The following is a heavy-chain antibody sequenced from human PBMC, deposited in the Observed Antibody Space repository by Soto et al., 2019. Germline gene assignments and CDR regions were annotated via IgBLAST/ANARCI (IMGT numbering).Heavy chain of an antibody. CDR2: IYYSGST. CDR1: GGSLSSYD. V-gene: IGHV4-59*01. J-gene: IGHJ6*02. Sequence: SETLSLTCPVSGGSLSSYDWSWIRQPPGKGLEWIGYIYYSGSTNYNPSLKSRVTISVDTSKNQFSLKLSSVTAADTAVYYCARYSSGSPYYYYGMDVWGQGTTVTVSS. D-gene: IGHD3-22*01. CDR3: ARYSSGSPYYYYGMDV.